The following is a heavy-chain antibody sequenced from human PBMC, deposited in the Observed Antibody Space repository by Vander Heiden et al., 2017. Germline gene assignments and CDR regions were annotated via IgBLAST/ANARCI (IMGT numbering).Heavy chain of an antibody. CDR1: GGSMRDRIYY. V-gene: IGHV4-39*01. D-gene: IGHD2-21*02. J-gene: IGHJ6*02. Sequence: LQLQVSGPGLMMPPETLSLTWPVPGGSMRDRIYYWGWIRQPPGKGLEWIGNIYYSGSIYLNPSLKSRVAIFVDTSRDQFSLKVTSVTAADTAVYYCARMYCSGGDCYSKYYYGMDVWGQGTTVIVSS. CDR3: ARMYCSGGDCYSKYYYGMDV. CDR2: IYYSGSI.